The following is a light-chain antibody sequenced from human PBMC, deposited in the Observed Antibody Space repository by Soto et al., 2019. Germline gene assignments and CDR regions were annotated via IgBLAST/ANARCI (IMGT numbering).Light chain of an antibody. V-gene: IGKV1-5*03. CDR1: QSIGNW. J-gene: IGKJ3*01. Sequence: DFQMTQTPSSLSASVGDRVILICRASQSIGNWLAWYQQKPGKAPKLLIYKASSLESGVPTRFSGSGSGTDFTLTISSLQPEDFATYYCQQYNSYVFGPGTKVDN. CDR2: KAS. CDR3: QQYNSYV.